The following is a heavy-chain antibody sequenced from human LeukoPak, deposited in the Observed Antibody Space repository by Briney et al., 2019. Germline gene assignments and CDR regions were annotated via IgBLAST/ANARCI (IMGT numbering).Heavy chain of an antibody. CDR3: ARGPRDIVVVPAAIGGDWFDP. J-gene: IGHJ5*02. CDR2: ISAYNGNT. V-gene: IGHV1-18*01. D-gene: IGHD2-2*02. Sequence: ASVTVSCKASGYTFTSYGISWVRQAPGQGLEWMGWISAYNGNTNYAQKLQGRVTMTTDTSTSTAYMELRSLRSDDTTVYYCARGPRDIVVVPAAIGGDWFDPWGQGTLVTVSS. CDR1: GYTFTSYG.